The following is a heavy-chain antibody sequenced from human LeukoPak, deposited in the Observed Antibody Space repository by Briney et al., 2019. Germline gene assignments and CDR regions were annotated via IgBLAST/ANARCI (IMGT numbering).Heavy chain of an antibody. CDR2: IRSKAYGGTT. J-gene: IGHJ4*02. Sequence: GGSLRLSCAASGFTFSSYWMSWVRQAPGKGLEWVGFIRSKAYGGTTEYAASVKGRFTISRDDSKSIAYLQMNSLKTEDTAVYYCTREGEYSGSYDYWGQGTLVTVSS. CDR3: TREGEYSGSYDY. D-gene: IGHD1-26*01. CDR1: GFTFSSYW. V-gene: IGHV3-49*04.